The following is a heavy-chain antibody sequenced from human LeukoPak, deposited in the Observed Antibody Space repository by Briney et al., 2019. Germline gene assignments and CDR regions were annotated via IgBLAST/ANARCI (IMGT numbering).Heavy chain of an antibody. CDR2: IIPIFGTA. CDR1: GGTFSRYA. D-gene: IGHD6-13*01. CDR3: ARDEWLAAACNWFDP. J-gene: IGHJ5*02. Sequence: SVKVSCKASGGTFSRYAISGVRQPSGQGLEWMGRIIPIFGTANYAKKFQGRVTITTDESTSTAYMELSSLRSEDTAVYYCARDEWLAAACNWFDPWGQGTLVTVSS. V-gene: IGHV1-69*05.